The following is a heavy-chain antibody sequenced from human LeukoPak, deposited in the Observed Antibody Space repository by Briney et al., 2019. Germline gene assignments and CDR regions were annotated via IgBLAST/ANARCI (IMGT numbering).Heavy chain of an antibody. CDR2: INHSGST. J-gene: IGHJ4*02. CDR1: GGSFSGYY. D-gene: IGHD5-24*01. CDR3: ARGGRDGYNFQDY. V-gene: IGHV4-34*01. Sequence: SSETLSLTCAVYGGSFSGYYWSWIRQPPGKGLEWIGEINHSGSTNYNPSLKSRVTMSVDTSKNQFSLKLSSVTAADTAVYYCARGGRDGYNFQDYWGQGTLVTVPS.